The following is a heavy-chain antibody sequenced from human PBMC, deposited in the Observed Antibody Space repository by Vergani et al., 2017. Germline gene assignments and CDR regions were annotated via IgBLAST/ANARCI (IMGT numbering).Heavy chain of an antibody. CDR3: AKALREYSSSCADY. CDR1: GFTFDDYT. J-gene: IGHJ4*02. V-gene: IGHV3-43*01. CDR2: ISWDGGST. D-gene: IGHD6-6*01. Sequence: EVQLVESGGVVVQPGGSLRLSCAASGFTFDDYTMHWVRQAPGKGLEWVSLISWDGGSTYYADSVKGRSTISRDNSKNSLYLQMNSLRTEDTALYYCAKALREYSSSCADYWGQGTLVTVSS.